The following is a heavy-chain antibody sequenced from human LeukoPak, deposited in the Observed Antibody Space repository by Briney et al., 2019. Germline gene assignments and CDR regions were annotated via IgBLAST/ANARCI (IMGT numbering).Heavy chain of an antibody. V-gene: IGHV1-69*01. CDR1: GXXXSXXA. CDR3: GXXXXXXXXXXXXXY. Sequence: GXXXSXXAINWVRQAPGQGLEXVGGIIPIFRTTNXAQKFQGRVTINADESTSTAYMEVSSLRSGDTAVYYCGXXXXXXXXXXXXXYWGQGTLXTVSS. CDR2: IIPIFRTT. J-gene: IGHJ4*02.